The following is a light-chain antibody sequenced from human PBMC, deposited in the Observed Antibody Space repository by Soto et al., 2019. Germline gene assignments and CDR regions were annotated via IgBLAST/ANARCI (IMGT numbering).Light chain of an antibody. CDR3: QQLNSYPQT. Sequence: DIHLTQSPSFLSASVGYMFTITCRASQGISSYLDWYQKKPGKAPKLLIYAASTLQSGVPSRLRGSGSGTELTLTISSLQHEDFETYYCQQLNSYPQTFGQGTKVDIK. J-gene: IGKJ1*01. CDR1: QGISSY. V-gene: IGKV1-9*01. CDR2: AAS.